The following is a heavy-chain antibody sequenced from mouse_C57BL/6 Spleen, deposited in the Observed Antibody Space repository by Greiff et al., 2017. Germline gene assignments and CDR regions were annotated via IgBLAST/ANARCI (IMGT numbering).Heavy chain of an antibody. D-gene: IGHD2-2*01. V-gene: IGHV1-69*01. J-gene: IGHJ2*01. CDR1: GYTFTSYW. CDR3: ARRVRDYFDY. Sequence: IQLQQPGAELVMPGASVKLSCKASGYTFTSYWMHWVKQRPGQGLEWIGEIDPSDSYTNYNQKFKGKSTLTVDKSSSTAYMQLSSLTSEDSAVYYCARRVRDYFDYWGQGTTLTVSS. CDR2: IDPSDSYT.